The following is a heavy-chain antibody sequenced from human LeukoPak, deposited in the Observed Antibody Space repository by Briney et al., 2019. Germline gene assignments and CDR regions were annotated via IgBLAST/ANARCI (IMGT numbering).Heavy chain of an antibody. Sequence: PSETLSLTCTVSGGSISSGGYYWSWIRQPPGKGLEWIGYIYYSGSTNYNPSLKSRVTISVDTSKNQFSLKLSSVTAADTAVYYCARVESYYVESWFDPWGQGTLVTVSS. D-gene: IGHD1-26*01. J-gene: IGHJ5*02. V-gene: IGHV4-61*08. CDR1: GGSISSGGYY. CDR2: IYYSGST. CDR3: ARVESYYVESWFDP.